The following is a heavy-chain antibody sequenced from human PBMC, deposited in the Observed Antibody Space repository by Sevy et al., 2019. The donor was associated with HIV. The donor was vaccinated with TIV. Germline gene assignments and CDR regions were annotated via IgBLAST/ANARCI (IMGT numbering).Heavy chain of an antibody. Sequence: GGSLRLSCAASGFTFSYSGMHWVRQAPGKGLEWVTFIQYDGSNKYYADSVKGRFTISRDNSKNTLYLQMNSLRRDDTAVYYCAENTAAVGTGGFDYWGQGTLVTVSS. CDR2: IQYDGSNK. CDR1: GFTFSYSG. J-gene: IGHJ4*02. V-gene: IGHV3-30*02. CDR3: AENTAAVGTGGFDY. D-gene: IGHD6-13*01.